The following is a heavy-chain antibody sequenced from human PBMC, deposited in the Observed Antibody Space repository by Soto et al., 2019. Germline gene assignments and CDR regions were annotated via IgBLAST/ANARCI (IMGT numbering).Heavy chain of an antibody. Sequence: EVQLVESGGGLVKPGGSLRLSCAASGFTLSNAWVSWVRQAPGKGLEWVGRIKNKFEGATTDYAAPVKGRFTISRDDSKNMLYLKMSSLITADTAVYYCATDWNFDYWGQGTLVTVSS. V-gene: IGHV3-15*01. CDR3: ATDWNFDY. CDR2: IKNKFEGATT. CDR1: GFTLSNAW. J-gene: IGHJ4*02. D-gene: IGHD3-3*01.